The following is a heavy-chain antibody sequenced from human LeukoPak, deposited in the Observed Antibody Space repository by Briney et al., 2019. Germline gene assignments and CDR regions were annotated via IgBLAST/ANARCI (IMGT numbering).Heavy chain of an antibody. CDR3: AKIGYCSSTSCSDIVATTSSNDY. V-gene: IGHV6-1*01. Sequence: SQTLSLTCAISGDSVSSNSAWNWIRQSPSRGLEWLGRTYYRSKWYNDYAVSVKSRITINADTSKNQFSLQLNSVTPEDTAVYYCAKIGYCSSTSCSDIVATTSSNDYWGQGTLVTVSS. CDR2: TYYRSKWYN. J-gene: IGHJ4*02. CDR1: GDSVSSNSA. D-gene: IGHD2-2*01.